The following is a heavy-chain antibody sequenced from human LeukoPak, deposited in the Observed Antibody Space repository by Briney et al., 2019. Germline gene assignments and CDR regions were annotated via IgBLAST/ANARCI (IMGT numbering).Heavy chain of an antibody. D-gene: IGHD2-15*01. J-gene: IGHJ4*02. CDR1: GYTFTSYG. V-gene: IGHV1-46*01. CDR2: INPSGGST. CDR3: ARMSDIVVVVAGGPLGY. Sequence: GASVKVSCTASGYTFTSYGISWVRQAPGQGLEWMGIINPSGGSTSYAQKFQGRVTMTRDTSTSTVYMELSSLRSEDTAVYYCARMSDIVVVVAGGPLGYWGQGTLVTVSS.